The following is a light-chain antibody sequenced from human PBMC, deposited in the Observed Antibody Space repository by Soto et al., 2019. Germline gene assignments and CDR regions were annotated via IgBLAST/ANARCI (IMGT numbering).Light chain of an antibody. CDR3: QSYDSRLSAVV. CDR2: INS. J-gene: IGLJ2*01. V-gene: IGLV1-40*01. CDR1: SSNIGADYD. Sequence: QSVLTQPPSVSGAPGQRVSISCTGSSSNIGADYDVHWYQQLPGTAPKLLIYINSNRPSGVPDRFSASKSGTSASLAITGLQAEDEADYYCQSYDSRLSAVVFGGGTKVTVL.